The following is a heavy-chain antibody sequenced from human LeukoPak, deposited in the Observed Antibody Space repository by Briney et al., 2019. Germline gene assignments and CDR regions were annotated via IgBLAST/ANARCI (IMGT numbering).Heavy chain of an antibody. CDR2: INHSGST. D-gene: IGHD2-15*01. CDR1: GGSISSSSYY. V-gene: IGHV4-39*07. Sequence: PSETLSLTCTVSGGSISSSSYYWGWIRQPPGKGLEWMGEINHSGSTNYNPSLKSRATISVDTSKKQFSLKLSSLTAADTAVYYCARGSCSGGSCYLYNYYHYMDVWGKGTTVTVSS. CDR3: ARGSCSGGSCYLYNYYHYMDV. J-gene: IGHJ6*03.